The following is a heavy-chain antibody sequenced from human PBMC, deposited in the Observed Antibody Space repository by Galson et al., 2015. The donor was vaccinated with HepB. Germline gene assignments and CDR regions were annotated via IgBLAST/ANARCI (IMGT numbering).Heavy chain of an antibody. D-gene: IGHD6-13*01. Sequence: SLRLSCAASGFTFSKYAMNWVRLAPGKGLEWVSAISGGGSSTYYADSVKGRFTIYRDNSKNTLYVQVNSLRAEDTAIYYCAKAPGSDSSNRYGAFDIWGQGTMVTVSS. CDR1: GFTFSKYA. J-gene: IGHJ3*02. CDR3: AKAPGSDSSNRYGAFDI. V-gene: IGHV3-23*01. CDR2: ISGGGSST.